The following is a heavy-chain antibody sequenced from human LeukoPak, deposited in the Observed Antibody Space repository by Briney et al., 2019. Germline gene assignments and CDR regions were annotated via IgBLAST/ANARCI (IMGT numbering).Heavy chain of an antibody. CDR3: ASGSSWFLQNSPFDY. D-gene: IGHD6-13*01. Sequence: ASVKVSCKASGYTFTSYDINWVRQATGQGLEWMGWMNPNSGNTGYAQKFQGRVTMTRNTSISTAYMELSSLRSEDTAVYYCASGSSWFLQNSPFDYWGQGTLVTVSS. CDR1: GYTFTSYD. J-gene: IGHJ4*02. CDR2: MNPNSGNT. V-gene: IGHV1-8*01.